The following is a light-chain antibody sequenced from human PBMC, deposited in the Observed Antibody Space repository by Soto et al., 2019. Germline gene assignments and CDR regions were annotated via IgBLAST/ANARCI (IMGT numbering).Light chain of an antibody. V-gene: IGLV2-11*01. CDR1: STDVGAYNY. CDR3: CSYAGSDSNWL. CDR2: DVT. Sequence: QSVLTQPRSVSGSPGQSVTISCTGSSTDVGAYNYISWYLHHPGKAPKLILYDVTTRPSGVPDRFSGSKSGITASLTISGLQAEDEADYYCCSYAGSDSNWLFGGGTQLTVL. J-gene: IGLJ3*02.